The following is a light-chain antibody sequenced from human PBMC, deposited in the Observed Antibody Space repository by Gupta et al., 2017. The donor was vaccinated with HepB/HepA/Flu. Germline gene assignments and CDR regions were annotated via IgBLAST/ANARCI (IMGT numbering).Light chain of an antibody. V-gene: IGLV1-40*01. Sequence: QSVLTQPPSVSGAPGQRVTISCTGSSSNIGAGYDVNLYKQQPGTAPKPLIFGNSNRHSGVTARVAGSNSATSASMAVTGLPAEEEDEYYCEYYDISVSGEGVVFGGGTKLTVL. CDR3: EYYDISVSGEGVV. J-gene: IGLJ2*01. CDR1: SSNIGAGYD. CDR2: GNS.